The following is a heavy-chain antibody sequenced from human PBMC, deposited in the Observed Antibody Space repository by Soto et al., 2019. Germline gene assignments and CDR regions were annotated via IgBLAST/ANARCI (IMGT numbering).Heavy chain of an antibody. CDR1: EFSVGTNF. J-gene: IGHJ4*02. D-gene: IGHD2-15*01. V-gene: IGHV3-53*01. CDR2: MYSKGGT. Sequence: EVHLVESGGDLIQPGGSLRLSCTVSEFSVGTNFMTWVRQAPGKGLEWVSLMYSKGGTLYAGPVRGRFIISRDSSKNILYLQMNNLRVEDTAVYYCARKTDSGGSGGFWGQGTLVIVSS. CDR3: ARKTDSGGSGGF.